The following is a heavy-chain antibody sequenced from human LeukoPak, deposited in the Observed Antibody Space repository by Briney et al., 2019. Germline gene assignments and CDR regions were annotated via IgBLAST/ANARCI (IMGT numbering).Heavy chain of an antibody. CDR1: GGSFSGYY. CDR3: ARLNWAYYFDY. Sequence: SETLSLTCAVYGGSFSGYYWSWIRQPPGKGLEWIGEINHSGSTYYNPSLKSRVTISVDTSKNQFSLKLSSVTAADTAVYYCARLNWAYYFDYWGQGTLVTVSS. D-gene: IGHD3-16*01. J-gene: IGHJ4*02. CDR2: INHSGST. V-gene: IGHV4-34*01.